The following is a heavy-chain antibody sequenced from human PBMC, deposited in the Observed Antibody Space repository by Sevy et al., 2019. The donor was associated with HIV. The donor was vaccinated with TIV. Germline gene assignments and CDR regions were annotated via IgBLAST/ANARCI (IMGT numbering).Heavy chain of an antibody. J-gene: IGHJ3*02. D-gene: IGHD3-22*01. CDR1: GFTFSSYG. CDR2: ISYDGSNK. Sequence: GGSLRLSCAASGFTFSSYGMHWVRQAPGKGLEWVAVISYDGSNKYYADSVKGRFTISRDNSKNTLYLQMNSLRAEDTAVYYCAKPYYYDSSGRNDAFHIWGQGTMVTVSS. CDR3: AKPYYYDSSGRNDAFHI. V-gene: IGHV3-30*18.